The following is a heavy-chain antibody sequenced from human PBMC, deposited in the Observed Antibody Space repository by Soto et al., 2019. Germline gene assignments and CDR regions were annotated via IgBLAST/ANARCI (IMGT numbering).Heavy chain of an antibody. V-gene: IGHV3-48*02. J-gene: IGHJ4*02. D-gene: IGHD2-15*01. CDR1: GFTFSSYS. CDR3: ARTVCGGGSCYFDC. CDR2: ISSSSSSI. Sequence: VQLVESGGGLVQPGGSLRLSCAASGFTFSSYSMNWVRQAPGKGLEWVSYISSSSSSIYYADSVKGRFIISRDNVKNSLYLQMNSLRDEDTAVYFCARTVCGGGSCYFDCWGQGTLVTVSS.